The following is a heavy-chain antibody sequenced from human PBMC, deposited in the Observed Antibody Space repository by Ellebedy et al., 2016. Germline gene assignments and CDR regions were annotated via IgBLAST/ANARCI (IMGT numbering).Heavy chain of an antibody. D-gene: IGHD1-26*01. CDR3: ASGIGPASHFDY. V-gene: IGHV3-7*01. CDR1: GFTFSSYY. CDR2: IKQDGSDK. Sequence: GESLKISCAASGFTFSSYYMSWVRQAPGKGLEWVANIKQDGSDKYYLESVKGRFTISRDNGKNSLYLQMNSLSAGDTAVYYCASGIGPASHFDYWGQGTLVSVSS. J-gene: IGHJ4*02.